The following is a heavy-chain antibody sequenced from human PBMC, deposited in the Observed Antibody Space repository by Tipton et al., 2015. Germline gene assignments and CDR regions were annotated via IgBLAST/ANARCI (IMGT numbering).Heavy chain of an antibody. Sequence: TLSLTCTVSGGSISSEYWSWIRQPPGKGLEWIGYVFYTGSTYYNPSLESRVTISVDTFENQFSLKLSSVTAADTAVYYRARDRPGANYFDYWGPGTLVTVSS. CDR3: ARDRPGANYFDY. CDR1: GGSISSEY. D-gene: IGHD7-27*01. CDR2: VFYTGST. V-gene: IGHV4-59*01. J-gene: IGHJ4*02.